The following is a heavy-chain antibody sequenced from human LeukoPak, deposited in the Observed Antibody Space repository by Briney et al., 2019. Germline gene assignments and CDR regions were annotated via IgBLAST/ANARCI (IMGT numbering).Heavy chain of an antibody. CDR2: IKQDRSEK. CDR1: GVTFTNYW. D-gene: IGHD3-22*01. J-gene: IGHJ4*02. Sequence: GGSLRRSCAASGVTFTNYWRSWVRQAPGKGLELVANIKQDRSEKYYVDSVKGRFTISRDNAKNSLYLQMNSLRAEDTAVYYCARGLHYHYGSSDYSFDYWGQGTLVTVSS. CDR3: ARGLHYHYGSSDYSFDY. V-gene: IGHV3-7*03.